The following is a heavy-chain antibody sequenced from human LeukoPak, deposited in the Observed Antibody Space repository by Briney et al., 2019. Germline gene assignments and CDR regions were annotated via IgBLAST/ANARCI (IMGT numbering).Heavy chain of an antibody. Sequence: ASVTVSCKASGYTFTVYYVHWVRQAPGQGLEWMGRINPNSGDTNYAQKFQGRVTMTRDTSISTAYMELSRLRSDDTAVYYCAIAQPKALGDSSGWSPSFDPWGQGTLVTVSS. CDR1: GYTFTVYY. J-gene: IGHJ5*02. V-gene: IGHV1-2*06. CDR2: INPNSGDT. D-gene: IGHD6-19*01. CDR3: AIAQPKALGDSSGWSPSFDP.